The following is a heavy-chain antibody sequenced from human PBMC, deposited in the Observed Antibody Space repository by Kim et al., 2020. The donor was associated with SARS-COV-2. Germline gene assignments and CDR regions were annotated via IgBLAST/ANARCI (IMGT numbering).Heavy chain of an antibody. CDR3: ARAPGYYYYGMDV. CDR1: GYTFTGYY. V-gene: IGHV1-2*02. Sequence: ASVKVSCKASGYTFTGYYMHWVRQAPGQGLEWMGWINPNSGGTNYAQKFQGRVTMTRDTSISTAYRELSRLRSDDTAVYYCARAPGYYYYGMDVWGQGTTVTVSS. J-gene: IGHJ6*02. CDR2: INPNSGGT.